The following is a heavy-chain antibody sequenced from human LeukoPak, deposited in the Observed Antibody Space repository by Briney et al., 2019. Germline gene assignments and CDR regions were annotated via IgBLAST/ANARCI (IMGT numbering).Heavy chain of an antibody. CDR3: ARERGYCTNGVCYTEDYYYYYMDV. D-gene: IGHD2-8*01. Sequence: KPGGSRILSCAASGFTFSIYTMNWVRQAPGKGLEWVSSITSSSSYIYYADSVKGRFTISRDNAKNSLYLQMNSLRAEDTAVYYCARERGYCTNGVCYTEDYYYYYMDVWGKGTTVTVSS. J-gene: IGHJ6*03. CDR2: ITSSSSYI. CDR1: GFTFSIYT. V-gene: IGHV3-21*01.